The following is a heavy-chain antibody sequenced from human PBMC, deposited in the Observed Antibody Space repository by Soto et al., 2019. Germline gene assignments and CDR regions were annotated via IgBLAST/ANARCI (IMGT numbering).Heavy chain of an antibody. Sequence: QVQLQESGPGLVKPSETLSLTCTVSGGSISSYYWSWIRQPPGKGLEWIGYIYYSGSTNYNPSLKSRVTLSVATSKNQFSLKLSSVTAADTAVYYCARPHDYGDYGGLGYWGQGTLVTVSS. CDR2: IYYSGST. D-gene: IGHD4-17*01. CDR1: GGSISSYY. J-gene: IGHJ4*02. V-gene: IGHV4-59*08. CDR3: ARPHDYGDYGGLGY.